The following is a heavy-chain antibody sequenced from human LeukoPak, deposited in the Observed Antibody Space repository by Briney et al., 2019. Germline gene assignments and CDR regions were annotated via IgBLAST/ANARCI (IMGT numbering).Heavy chain of an antibody. CDR3: ATAGFDH. J-gene: IGHJ4*02. V-gene: IGHV3-7*01. CDR2: IKQDGSEK. CDR1: GFTFSTYW. Sequence: GGSLRLSCAASGFTFSTYWRSWVRQAPGKGLKWVANIKQDGSEKYYVDSVKGRFTISRDNAKNSLYLQMSSLRAEDTAVYYCATAGFDHWGQGTLVAVSS.